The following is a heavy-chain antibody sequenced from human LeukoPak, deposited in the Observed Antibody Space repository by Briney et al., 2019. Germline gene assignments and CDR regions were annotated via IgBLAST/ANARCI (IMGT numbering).Heavy chain of an antibody. D-gene: IGHD3-10*01. CDR3: ARVPLWFGEFGFNY. Sequence: PSETLSLTCAVYGGSFSGYYWSWIRQPPGKGLEWIGEINHSGSTNYNPSLKSRVTVSVDTSKNQFPLKLSSVTAADTAVYYCARVPLWFGEFGFNYWGQGTLVTVSS. J-gene: IGHJ4*02. V-gene: IGHV4-34*01. CDR1: GGSFSGYY. CDR2: INHSGST.